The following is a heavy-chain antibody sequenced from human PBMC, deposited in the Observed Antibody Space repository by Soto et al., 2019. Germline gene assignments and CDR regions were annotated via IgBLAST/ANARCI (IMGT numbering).Heavy chain of an antibody. Sequence: GGSLRLSCAASGFTLSGYAMDWVRQAPGKGLEYVSGISSNGVGTYYANSVQGRFTISRDNSKNTVYLQMGSLRPEDMAVYYWAGGARPNFSYREVWGKGPTVTVSS. D-gene: IGHD1-7*01. V-gene: IGHV3-64*01. CDR1: GFTLSGYA. J-gene: IGHJ6*03. CDR2: ISSNGVGT. CDR3: AGGARPNFSYREV.